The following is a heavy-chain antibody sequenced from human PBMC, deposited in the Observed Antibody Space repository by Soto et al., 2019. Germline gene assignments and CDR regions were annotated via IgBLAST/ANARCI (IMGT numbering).Heavy chain of an antibody. D-gene: IGHD2-15*01. V-gene: IGHV3-74*01. J-gene: IGHJ3*02. CDR3: AREDGNIDAFDI. CDR2: INSDVSST. Sequence: EVQLVESGGGLVQPGGSLRLSCAASGFTFSSYWMHWVRQAPGKGLVWVSRINSDVSSTSYADSVKGRFTISRDNAKNTLYLQMNSLRAEDTAVYYCAREDGNIDAFDIWGQGTMVTVSS. CDR1: GFTFSSYW.